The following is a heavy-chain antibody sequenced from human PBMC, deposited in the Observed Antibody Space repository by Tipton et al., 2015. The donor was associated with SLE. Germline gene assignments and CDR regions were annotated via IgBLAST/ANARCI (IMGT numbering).Heavy chain of an antibody. Sequence: SLRLSCAASGFTFSGSAMHWVRQASGKGLEWVGRIRSKANSYATAYTASVKGRFTISRGDSRNTAYLQMNSLKTEDTAVYYCTSFKGIVPFWGQGTMVTVSS. J-gene: IGHJ3*01. CDR1: GFTFSGSA. CDR2: IRSKANSYAT. V-gene: IGHV3-73*01. CDR3: TSFKGIVPF. D-gene: IGHD2/OR15-2a*01.